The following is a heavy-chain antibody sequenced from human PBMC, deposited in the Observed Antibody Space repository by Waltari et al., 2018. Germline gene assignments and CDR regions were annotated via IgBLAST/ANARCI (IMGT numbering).Heavy chain of an antibody. J-gene: IGHJ4*02. CDR3: ARGLPGSTFRTEYDY. V-gene: IGHV1-24*01. D-gene: IGHD1-7*01. CDR1: GYALSEVP. CDR2: FDPEEAET. Sequence: QVQLVQSGAEVKKPGASVKVSCKVSGYALSEVPMHGVRQVPGKGLEWMGGFDPEEAETMYADKFQGRVTMTEETSTDTAYVELGSLTSEDTAVYYCARGLPGSTFRTEYDYWGQGTLVTVSS.